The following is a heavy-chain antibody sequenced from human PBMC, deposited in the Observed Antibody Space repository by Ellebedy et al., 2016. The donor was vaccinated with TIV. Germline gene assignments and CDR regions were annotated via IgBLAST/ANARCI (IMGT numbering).Heavy chain of an antibody. Sequence: GESLKISXVASGFMFRDFSMTWVRQAPGKGLECVANIKRDGSEEYSMDSLKGRFTISRDNAKNSLFLQMNSLRAEDTAVYYCVRDRLDLPWDYSYMDVWGKGTTVTVSS. CDR1: GFMFRDFS. CDR2: IKRDGSEE. D-gene: IGHD5-12*01. CDR3: VRDRLDLPWDYSYMDV. V-gene: IGHV3-7*01. J-gene: IGHJ6*03.